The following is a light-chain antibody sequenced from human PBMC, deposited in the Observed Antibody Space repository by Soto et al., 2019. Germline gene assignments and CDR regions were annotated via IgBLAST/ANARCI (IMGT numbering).Light chain of an antibody. V-gene: IGKV1-5*01. CDR2: EAS. Sequence: DIQMTQSPSTLSASVGDRVTITCRASQSISSWLAWYQQKPGKAPKLLIYEASSLESGVPSSFSGSGSGTEITLTIRSLQPDAFATYYCQQYYSYSFGQGTKVDIK. CDR3: QQYYSYS. CDR1: QSISSW. J-gene: IGKJ1*01.